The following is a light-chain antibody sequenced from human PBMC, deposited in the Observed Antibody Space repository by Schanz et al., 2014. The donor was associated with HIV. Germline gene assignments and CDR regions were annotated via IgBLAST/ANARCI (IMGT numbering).Light chain of an antibody. CDR2: LNSDGSH. V-gene: IGLV4-69*02. Sequence: QLVLTQSPSASASLGASVKLTCTLDSGQRTYAIAWHQQQPEKGPRYLMNLNSDGSHSKGDGIPDRFSGSSSGAERYLTISSLQSEDEADYYCQTWGTGIVVFGGGTKLTVL. CDR3: QTWGTGIVV. CDR1: SGQRTYA. J-gene: IGLJ2*01.